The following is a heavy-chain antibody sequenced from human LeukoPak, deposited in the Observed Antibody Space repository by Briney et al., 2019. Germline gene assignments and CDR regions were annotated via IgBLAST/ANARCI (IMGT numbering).Heavy chain of an antibody. CDR3: ARDRRTYYYGSGVDY. CDR2: IWYDGSNK. V-gene: IGHV3-33*01. CDR1: GFTFSSYG. Sequence: GGSLRLSCAASGFTFSSYGMHWVRQAPGKGLEWLAVIWYDGSNKYYADSVKGRFTISRDNSKNTLYLQMNSLRAEDTAVYYCARDRRTYYYGSGVDYWGQGTLVTVSS. J-gene: IGHJ4*02. D-gene: IGHD3-10*01.